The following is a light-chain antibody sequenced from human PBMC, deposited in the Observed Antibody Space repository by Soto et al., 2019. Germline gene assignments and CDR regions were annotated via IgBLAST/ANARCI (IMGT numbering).Light chain of an antibody. CDR2: GAS. V-gene: IGKV3-15*01. J-gene: IGKJ1*01. Sequence: EIVMTQSPATLSVSPGERATLSCRASQSVSSNLAWYQQKPGQAPRLLIYGASTRATGIPARFSGSGSGTEFTLTISSLQSEDFAVYYCQQYNNCSLTFGQGTKVEIK. CDR1: QSVSSN. CDR3: QQYNNCSLT.